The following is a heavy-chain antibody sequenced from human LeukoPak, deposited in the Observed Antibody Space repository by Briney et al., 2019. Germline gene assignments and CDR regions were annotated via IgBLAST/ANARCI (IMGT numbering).Heavy chain of an antibody. CDR3: ARDAEIEYSSSSYYYYYYMDV. CDR2: INHSGST. Sequence: SETLSLTCAVYGGSFSGYYWSWIRQPPGKGLEWIGEINHSGSTNYNPSLKSRVTISVDTSKNQFSLKLSSVTAADTAVYYCARDAEIEYSSSSYYYYYYMDVWGKGTTVTISS. D-gene: IGHD6-6*01. V-gene: IGHV4-34*01. J-gene: IGHJ6*03. CDR1: GGSFSGYY.